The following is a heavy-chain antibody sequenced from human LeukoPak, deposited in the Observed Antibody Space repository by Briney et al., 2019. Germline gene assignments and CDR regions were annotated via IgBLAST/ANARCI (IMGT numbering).Heavy chain of an antibody. CDR2: ISAYNGIP. CDR3: ARDHSGFHFDY. Sequence: ASVKVSCKDSGYTFTSYHMAWVGQAHGRGEEWMGWISAYNGIPKYAENLQGRITMTIDTSTSTAYMELRSLRSDDTAVYYCARDHSGFHFDYWGQGTLVTVSS. CDR1: GYTFTSYH. J-gene: IGHJ4*02. D-gene: IGHD3-10*01. V-gene: IGHV1-18*01.